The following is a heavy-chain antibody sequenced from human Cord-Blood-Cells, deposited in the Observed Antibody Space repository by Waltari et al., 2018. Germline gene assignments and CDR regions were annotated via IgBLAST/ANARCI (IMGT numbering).Heavy chain of an antibody. V-gene: IGHV4-38-2*02. Sequence: QVQLQESGPGLVKPSETLSLTCTVSGYSISSGYYWGWIRQPPGKGLEWIGSIYHSGSTYYHPSLKSRVTISVDTSKNQFSLKLSSVTAADTAVYYCARVGPEAFDYWGQGTLVTVSS. CDR2: IYHSGST. D-gene: IGHD3-16*01. J-gene: IGHJ4*02. CDR3: ARVGPEAFDY. CDR1: GYSISSGYY.